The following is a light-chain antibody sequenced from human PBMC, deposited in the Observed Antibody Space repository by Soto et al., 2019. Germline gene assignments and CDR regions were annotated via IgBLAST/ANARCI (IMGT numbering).Light chain of an antibody. V-gene: IGKV1-39*01. CDR1: QSISPF. CDR3: QQRYSSPLP. CDR2: AAT. Sequence: DIQMTQSPSSLSASVGDRVTITCRASQSISPFLNWYQQKPGEAPKLLIYAATSLYSAVPSRFSGSGSVTDVTRNIRSLQPEDFPTYYCQQRYSSPLPFGQGTKLDIK. J-gene: IGKJ2*01.